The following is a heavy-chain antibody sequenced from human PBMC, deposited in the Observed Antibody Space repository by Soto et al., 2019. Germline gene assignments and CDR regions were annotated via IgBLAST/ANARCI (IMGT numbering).Heavy chain of an antibody. CDR1: GGSISSYY. CDR3: ARDVRGAFDI. Sequence: QVQLRESGPGLVKPSETLSLTCTVSGGSISSYYWSWIRQPPGKGLEWIGYIYYSGSTNYNPSLKSRVTISVDTSKNQFSLKLSSVTAADTAVYYCARDVRGAFDIWGQGTMFTVSS. V-gene: IGHV4-59*01. D-gene: IGHD2-8*01. CDR2: IYYSGST. J-gene: IGHJ3*02.